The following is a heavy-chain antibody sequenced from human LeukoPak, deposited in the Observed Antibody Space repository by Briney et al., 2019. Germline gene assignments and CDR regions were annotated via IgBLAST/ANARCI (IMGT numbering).Heavy chain of an antibody. D-gene: IGHD3-22*01. Sequence: GASVKVSCKASGYTFTTYGISCVRQAPGQGLEWMGWISGYNGDTNHAQKFQGRVTMTTDASTSTVYMELRSLRSDDTAVYYCARTMIVVQPMSGYFDKWGQGTLVTVSS. J-gene: IGHJ4*02. CDR1: GYTFTTYG. V-gene: IGHV1-18*01. CDR2: ISGYNGDT. CDR3: ARTMIVVQPMSGYFDK.